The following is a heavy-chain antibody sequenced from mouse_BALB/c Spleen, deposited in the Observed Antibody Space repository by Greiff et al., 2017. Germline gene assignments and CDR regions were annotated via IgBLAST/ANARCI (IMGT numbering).Heavy chain of an antibody. D-gene: IGHD1-1*01. CDR2: IWSGGST. CDR1: GFSLTSYG. V-gene: IGHV2-4-1*01. J-gene: IGHJ3*01. CDR3: ARHYYGSSYDFAY. Sequence: VQLVESGPGLVQPSQSLSITCTVSGFSLTSYGVHWVRQSPGKGLEWLGVIWSGGSTDYNAAFISRLGISKDNSKSQVFFKMNSLQADDTAIYYCARHYYGSSYDFAYWGQGTLVTVSA.